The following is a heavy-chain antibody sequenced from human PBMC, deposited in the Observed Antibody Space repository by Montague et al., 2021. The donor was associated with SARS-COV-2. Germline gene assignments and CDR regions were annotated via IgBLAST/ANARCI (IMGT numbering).Heavy chain of an antibody. J-gene: IGHJ5*02. CDR1: GDSISRNTLY. Sequence: TLSLTCTLSGDSISRNTLYWTWIRQPAGKGLEWIGRISTTGRPEYNPSLKSRVTLSLDTSKNQFSLRLSSVTAADTAMYYCTISGHITTIGSGCQRNWFDPWGQGTLVTVSS. V-gene: IGHV4-61*02. D-gene: IGHD3-22*01. CDR3: TISGHITTIGSGCQRNWFDP. CDR2: ISTTGRP.